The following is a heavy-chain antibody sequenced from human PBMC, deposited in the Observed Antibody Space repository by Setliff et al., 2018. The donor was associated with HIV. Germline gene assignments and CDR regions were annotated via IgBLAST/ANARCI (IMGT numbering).Heavy chain of an antibody. CDR2: ISHSGNI. D-gene: IGHD1-26*01. J-gene: IGHJ5*02. Sequence: KPSETLSLTCTVSGDSISSYYWSWIRQPPGKGLEWIGCISHSGNINFYPSLNSRVSISLDTSKNQFSLRLTSLTAADTAISYCARSTVGAGASFPWGRGILVTVSS. CDR1: GDSISSYY. V-gene: IGHV4-59*12. CDR3: ARSTVGAGASFP.